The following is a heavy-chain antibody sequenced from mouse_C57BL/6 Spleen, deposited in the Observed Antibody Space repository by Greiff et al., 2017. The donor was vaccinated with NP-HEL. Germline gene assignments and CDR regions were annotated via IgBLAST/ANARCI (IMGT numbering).Heavy chain of an antibody. CDR1: GFTFSDYG. D-gene: IGHD4-1*01. CDR3: ARNWDYYFDY. V-gene: IGHV5-17*01. J-gene: IGHJ2*01. Sequence: EVQLVEFGGGLVKPGGSLKLSCAASGFTFSDYGMHWVRQAPEKGLEWVAYISSGSSTIYYADTVKGRFTISRDNAKNTLFLQMTSLRSEDTAMYYCARNWDYYFDYWGQGTTLTVSS. CDR2: ISSGSSTI.